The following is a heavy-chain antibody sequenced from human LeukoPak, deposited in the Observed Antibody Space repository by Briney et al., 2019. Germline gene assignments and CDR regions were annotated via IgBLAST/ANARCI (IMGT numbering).Heavy chain of an antibody. CDR3: ARGIFGMVINGFDI. D-gene: IGHD3-3*01. V-gene: IGHV4-59*07. CDR1: GASISSYY. Sequence: SPTLSLTCTVSGASISSYYCSWIRQPPGKGLEWIGYINYSETTKCNPSLKRRVTISVDTSRNQFSLRLSSVTAADTAVYYCARGIFGMVINGFDIWGQGTMVTVSS. J-gene: IGHJ3*02. CDR2: INYSETT.